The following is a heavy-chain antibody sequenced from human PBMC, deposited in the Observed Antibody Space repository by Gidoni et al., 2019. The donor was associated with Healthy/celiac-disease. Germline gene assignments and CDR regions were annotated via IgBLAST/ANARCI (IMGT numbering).Heavy chain of an antibody. J-gene: IGHJ3*02. D-gene: IGHD3-22*01. CDR2: IYHSGST. CDR1: GGSISSGGYS. Sequence: QLQLQESGSGLVKPSQTLSLTCAVSGGSISSGGYSWSWIRQPPGKGLEWIGYIYHSGSTYYNPSLKSRVTISVVRSKNQFSLKLSSVTAADTAVYYCAREPLYYDSSGAFDIWGQGTMVTVSS. V-gene: IGHV4-30-2*01. CDR3: AREPLYYDSSGAFDI.